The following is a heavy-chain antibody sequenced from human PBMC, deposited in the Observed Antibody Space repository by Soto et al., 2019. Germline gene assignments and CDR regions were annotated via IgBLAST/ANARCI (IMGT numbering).Heavy chain of an antibody. D-gene: IGHD2-2*01. J-gene: IGHJ6*02. CDR3: AKDQIYGVDQLRYYGMDV. V-gene: IGHV3-23*01. Sequence: PGGSLRLSCAASGFTFSSYAMSWVRQAPGKGLEWVSAISGSGGSTYYADSVKGRFTISRDNSKNTLYLQMNSLRAEDTAVYYCAKDQIYGVDQLRYYGMDVWGQGTTVTVSS. CDR2: ISGSGGST. CDR1: GFTFSSYA.